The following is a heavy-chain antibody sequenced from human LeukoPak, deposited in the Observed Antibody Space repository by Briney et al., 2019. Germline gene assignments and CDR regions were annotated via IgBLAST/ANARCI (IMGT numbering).Heavy chain of an antibody. V-gene: IGHV1-2*02. D-gene: IGHD3-22*01. CDR2: IDPHSGGT. CDR3: ARAYYDSSGRKHAFDI. Sequence: GASVKVSCRSSGYTFTYYYMSWVRHPPGHGLGLMGWIDPHSGGTKYAQKFQGRVTMTRDTSISAAYMELSRLRFDDTDVYYCARAYYDSSGRKHAFDIWGQGTMVTVSS. CDR1: GYTFTYYY. J-gene: IGHJ3*02.